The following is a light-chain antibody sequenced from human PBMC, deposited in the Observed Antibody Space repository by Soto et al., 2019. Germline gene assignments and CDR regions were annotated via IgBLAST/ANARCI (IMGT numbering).Light chain of an antibody. CDR3: LSYADTAYV. CDR1: SSDVGGYNY. CDR2: EVS. J-gene: IGLJ1*01. V-gene: IGLV2-8*01. Sequence: QSALTQPPSASGSPGQSVTISCAGTSSDVGGYNYVSWYQQYPGKVPKLMIYEVSERPSGVPDRFSGSKSGNTAFLIVSGLQAEDEADYYCLSYADTAYVFGTGTKVTVL.